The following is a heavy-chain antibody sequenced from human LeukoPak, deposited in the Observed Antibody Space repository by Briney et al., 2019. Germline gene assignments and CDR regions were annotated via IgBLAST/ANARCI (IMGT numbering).Heavy chain of an antibody. Sequence: PSETLSLTCAVYGGSFSGYYWSWIRQPPGKGLEWIGEINHSGSTNYNPSLKSRVTISVDTSKNQFPLKLSSVTAADTAVYYCARGGIAARPSRPYYYYGMDVWGQGTTVTVSS. CDR3: ARGGIAARPSRPYYYYGMDV. D-gene: IGHD6-6*01. CDR1: GGSFSGYY. J-gene: IGHJ6*02. V-gene: IGHV4-34*01. CDR2: INHSGST.